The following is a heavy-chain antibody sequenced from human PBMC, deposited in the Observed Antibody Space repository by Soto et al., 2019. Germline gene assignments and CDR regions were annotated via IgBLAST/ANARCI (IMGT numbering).Heavy chain of an antibody. V-gene: IGHV4-39*07. CDR3: AAMRYCSSTSCPFVFDY. D-gene: IGHD2-2*01. CDR1: GGSITSSSYY. CDR2: IYYSGST. Sequence: SETLSLTCTVSGGSITSSSYYWGWIRQPPGKGLEWIGSIYYSGSTNYNPSLKSRVTISVDTSKNQFSLKLSSVTAADTAVYYCAAMRYCSSTSCPFVFDYWGQGTLVTVSS. J-gene: IGHJ4*02.